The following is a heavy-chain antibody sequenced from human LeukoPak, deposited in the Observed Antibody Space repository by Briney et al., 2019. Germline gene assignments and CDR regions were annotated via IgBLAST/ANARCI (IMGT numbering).Heavy chain of an antibody. CDR3: AKIHCSGGSCRRGTTPYYFDY. J-gene: IGHJ4*02. Sequence: GGSLRLSCAASGFTFSSYAMSWVRQAPGKGLEWVSAISGSGGSTYYADSVKGRFTISRDNSKKTLYVQMNSLRAEDTAVYYCAKIHCSGGSCRRGTTPYYFDYWGQGTLVTVSS. CDR2: ISGSGGST. D-gene: IGHD2-15*01. CDR1: GFTFSSYA. V-gene: IGHV3-23*01.